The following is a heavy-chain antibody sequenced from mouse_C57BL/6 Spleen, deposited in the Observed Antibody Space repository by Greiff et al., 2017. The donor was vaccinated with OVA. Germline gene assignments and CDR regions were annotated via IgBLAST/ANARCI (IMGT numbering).Heavy chain of an antibody. D-gene: IGHD1-1*01. CDR3: ASPYGSSYGFAY. Sequence: EVQRVESVAELVRPGASVKLSCTASGFNIKNTYMHWVKQRPEQGLEWIGRIDPANGNTKYAPKFQGKATITADTSSNTAYLQLSSLTSEDTAIYYCASPYGSSYGFAYWGQGTLVTVSA. CDR2: IDPANGNT. CDR1: GFNIKNTY. J-gene: IGHJ3*01. V-gene: IGHV14-3*01.